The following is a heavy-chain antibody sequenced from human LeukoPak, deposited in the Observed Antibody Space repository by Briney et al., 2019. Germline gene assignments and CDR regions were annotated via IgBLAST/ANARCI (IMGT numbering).Heavy chain of an antibody. J-gene: IGHJ4*02. Sequence: GSLRLSCAASGFTFDDYGMSWVRQAPGKGLEWVSGINWNGGSTGYADSVKGRFTISRDNAKTSLYLQMNSLRAEDTALYYCARGAYGGIAAAGSHWGQGTLVTVSS. CDR1: GFTFDDYG. CDR2: INWNGGST. V-gene: IGHV3-20*04. CDR3: ARGAYGGIAAAGSH. D-gene: IGHD6-13*01.